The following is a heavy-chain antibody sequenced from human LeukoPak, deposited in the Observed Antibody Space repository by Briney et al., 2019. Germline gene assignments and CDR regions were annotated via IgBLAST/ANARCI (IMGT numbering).Heavy chain of an antibody. CDR2: ISYDGSNK. D-gene: IGHD3-22*01. J-gene: IGHJ4*02. CDR1: GFTFSSYG. CDR3: AKDRAPYYYDSSGSFDY. Sequence: GGSLRLSCAASGFTFSSYGMHWVRQAPGKGLEWGAVISYDGSNKYYADSVKGRFTISRDNSKNTLYLQMNSLRAEDTAVYYCAKDRAPYYYDSSGSFDYWGQGTLVTVSS. V-gene: IGHV3-30*18.